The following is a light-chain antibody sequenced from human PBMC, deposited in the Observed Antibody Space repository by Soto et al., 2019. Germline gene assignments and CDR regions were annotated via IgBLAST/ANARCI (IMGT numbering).Light chain of an antibody. CDR1: QSIGSY. V-gene: IGKV1-5*03. Sequence: DLQMTQSPSTLSASVGDRVTITCRASQSIGSYLAWYQQKPGKAPNLLIYKASSLESGVPSRFSGSGSGTEFTLTISSLQPDDFATYYCQQYNSYSTFGQGTKVEIK. CDR2: KAS. J-gene: IGKJ1*01. CDR3: QQYNSYST.